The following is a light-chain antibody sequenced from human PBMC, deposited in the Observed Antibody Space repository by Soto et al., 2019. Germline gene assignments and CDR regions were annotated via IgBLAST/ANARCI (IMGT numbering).Light chain of an antibody. Sequence: DIQMTQSPSTLSASVVDRVTITCLASQTINSWLAWYQQKPGKAPKLLIYKASYLQSWVPSTFSGSGSGTEFTLTISSLQPDDFATYYCQQYKSYSSWTFGQGTKVDIK. CDR1: QTINSW. J-gene: IGKJ1*01. V-gene: IGKV1-5*03. CDR2: KAS. CDR3: QQYKSYSSWT.